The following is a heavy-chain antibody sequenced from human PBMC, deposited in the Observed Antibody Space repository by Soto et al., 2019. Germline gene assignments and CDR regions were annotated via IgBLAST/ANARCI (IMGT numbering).Heavy chain of an antibody. D-gene: IGHD3-22*01. CDR3: ARVLHETSGSYFDL. CDR2: VHPSGSS. J-gene: IGHJ4*02. V-gene: IGHV4-38-2*01. Sequence: SETLSLTCAVPNDFISRDHYWAWIRQPPGKGPEWIDCVHPSGSSYNNPSLKGRLTISVDTAKRQFFLKLTSVTAADTAAYFCARVLHETSGSYFDLWGQGTLVTVSS. CDR1: NDFISRDHY.